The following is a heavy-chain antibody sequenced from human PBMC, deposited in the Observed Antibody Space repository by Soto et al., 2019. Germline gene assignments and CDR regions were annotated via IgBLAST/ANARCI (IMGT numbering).Heavy chain of an antibody. CDR3: VRYQLRSRWFDP. Sequence: SETLSLTCAVYGGSFSGYYWSWIRQPPEKGLEWIGEINHSGSTNYNPSLKSRVTISVDMSENQFSLALNSLTAADTAVYYCVRYQLRSRWFDPWGQGILVTVSS. V-gene: IGHV4-34*01. D-gene: IGHD1-1*01. J-gene: IGHJ5*02. CDR1: GGSFSGYY. CDR2: INHSGST.